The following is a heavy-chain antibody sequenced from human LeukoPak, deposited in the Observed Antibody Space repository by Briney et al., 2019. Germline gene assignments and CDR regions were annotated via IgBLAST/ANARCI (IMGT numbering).Heavy chain of an antibody. V-gene: IGHV4-61*02. J-gene: IGHJ4*02. D-gene: IGHD1-26*01. Sequence: SETLSLTCTVSGGSISSGDYYWSWIRQPPGKGLEWIGRIYPSGSTNYNPSLKSRVTISVDTSKNQFSLKLSSVTAADTAVYYCARDGWAVVGHYFDYWGQGTLVTVSS. CDR3: ARDGWAVVGHYFDY. CDR2: IYPSGST. CDR1: GGSISSGDYY.